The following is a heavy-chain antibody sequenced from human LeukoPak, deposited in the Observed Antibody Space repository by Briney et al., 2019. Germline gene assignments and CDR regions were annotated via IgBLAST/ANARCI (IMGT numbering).Heavy chain of an antibody. V-gene: IGHV4-59*01. CDR2: IYYSGST. D-gene: IGHD3-10*01. CDR1: GGSISSYY. CDR3: ARLYYYGSGTGWFDP. Sequence: KPSETLSLTCTVSGGSISSYYWSWIRQPPGKGLEGIGYIYYSGSTNYNPSLKSRVTISVDTSKNQFSLKLSSVTAADTAVYYCARLYYYGSGTGWFDPWGQGTLVTVSS. J-gene: IGHJ5*02.